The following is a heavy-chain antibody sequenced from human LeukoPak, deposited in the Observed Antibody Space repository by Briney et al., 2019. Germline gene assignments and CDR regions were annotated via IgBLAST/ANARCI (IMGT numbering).Heavy chain of an antibody. CDR3: AGGGDTIFGLDY. CDR1: GYTFINYY. D-gene: IGHD3-3*01. Sequence: PKASVNVSCKASGYTFINYYVYWVRQAPGQGLEWMGIINPSDGSTTYAQKFQGRVTMTRDTSTSTVYMDLSSLRSEDTAVYYCAGGGDTIFGLDYWGQGTLVTVSS. V-gene: IGHV1-46*01. CDR2: INPSDGST. J-gene: IGHJ4*02.